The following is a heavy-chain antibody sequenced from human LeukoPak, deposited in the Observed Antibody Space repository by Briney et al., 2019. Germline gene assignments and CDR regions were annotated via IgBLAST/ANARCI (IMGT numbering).Heavy chain of an antibody. Sequence: GGSLRLSCAASGFTFSSYAMRWLRQAPGKGLEWVAVISYDGSNKYYADSVKGRFTISRDNSKNTLYLQMNSLRAQDTAVYYGEGAMLTIIITIRGVLGYWGQGTLVTVSS. CDR2: ISYDGSNK. D-gene: IGHD3-16*01. V-gene: IGHV3-30-3*01. CDR3: EGAMLTIIITIRGVLGY. CDR1: GFTFSSYA. J-gene: IGHJ4*02.